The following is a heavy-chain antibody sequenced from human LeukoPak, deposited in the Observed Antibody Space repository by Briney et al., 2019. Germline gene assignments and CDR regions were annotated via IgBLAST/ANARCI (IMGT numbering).Heavy chain of an antibody. Sequence: GGSLRLSCAASGFTFSSYAMSWVRQAPGKGLEWVSTITSGGRSTYYADSVKGRFTISRDNSKSTLYLQMNSLRAEDTAMFYCTKDHPDCRGTSCLLFDDWGQGTLVTVSS. CDR1: GFTFSSYA. CDR3: TKDHPDCRGTSCLLFDD. V-gene: IGHV3-23*01. J-gene: IGHJ4*02. CDR2: ITSGGRST. D-gene: IGHD2-2*01.